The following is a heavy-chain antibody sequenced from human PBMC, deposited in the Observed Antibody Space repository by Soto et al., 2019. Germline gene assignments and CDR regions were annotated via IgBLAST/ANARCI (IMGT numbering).Heavy chain of an antibody. CDR1: GDTFRNYA. D-gene: IGHD2-2*01. CDR3: ARVRQYCNSTTCPNWFGP. V-gene: IGHV1-69*01. Sequence: QVHLVQSGAEMKKPGSSVRVSCTASGDTFRNYAISWVRQAPGQGLEWMGGIVPILGRADYAQKFQGRVTITADESRTTAYMELSSMTTEDTAVYYCARVRQYCNSTTCPNWFGPWGQGTLVTVSS. J-gene: IGHJ5*02. CDR2: IVPILGRA.